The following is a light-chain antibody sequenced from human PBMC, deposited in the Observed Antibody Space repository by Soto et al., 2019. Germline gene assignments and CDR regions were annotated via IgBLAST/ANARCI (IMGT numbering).Light chain of an antibody. CDR1: QSLLHSNGYNY. Sequence: DIVMTQSPLSLPVTPGEPASISCRSSQSLLHSNGYNYLDWYLQKPGQSPQLLIYLGSNRASGVPDKLSGSGSGTDFTLKISRVEAEDVGVYYCMRDLPTPQTFGQGTKVEI. J-gene: IGKJ1*01. CDR2: LGS. CDR3: MRDLPTPQT. V-gene: IGKV2-28*01.